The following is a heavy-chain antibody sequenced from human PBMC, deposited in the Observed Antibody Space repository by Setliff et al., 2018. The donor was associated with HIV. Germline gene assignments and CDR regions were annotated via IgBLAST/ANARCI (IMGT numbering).Heavy chain of an antibody. CDR2: IHHTGYI. Sequence: SETLSLTCAVYGGPSTDHYWNWIRQSPGMGLEWIAEIHHTGYINYNPSLRSRVSVSRDMSSNQFSLRLSPVTAADAAVYYCSAFFVTPMTTQDFWGQGTLVTVSS. D-gene: IGHD4-4*01. V-gene: IGHV4-34*01. CDR3: SAFFVTPMTTQDF. J-gene: IGHJ4*02. CDR1: GGPSTDHY.